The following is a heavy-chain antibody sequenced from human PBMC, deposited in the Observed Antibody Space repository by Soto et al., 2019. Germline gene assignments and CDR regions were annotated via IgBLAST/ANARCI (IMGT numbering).Heavy chain of an antibody. D-gene: IGHD5-12*01. Sequence: XXTLSLTCTVSGGSISSYYWSWIRQPPGXGXXXXXXXXXSGXTSYXXXXXXXXTXXXXTSXNQFSMKLNSVTAEDTAVYYCPRVEMAIDYWGQGTLVT. CDR2: XXXSGXT. J-gene: IGHJ4*02. CDR1: GGSISSYY. V-gene: IGHV4-59*01. CDR3: PRVEMAIDY.